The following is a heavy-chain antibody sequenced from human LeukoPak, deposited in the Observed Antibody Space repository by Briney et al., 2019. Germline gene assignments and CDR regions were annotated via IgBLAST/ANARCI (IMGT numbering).Heavy chain of an antibody. CDR3: ARGRMVSTGLSS. J-gene: IGHJ5*02. D-gene: IGHD5/OR15-5a*01. CDR1: GFTFSDNF. V-gene: IGHV3-11*01. Sequence: GGSLRLSCEGSGFTFSDNFLTWIRKTPGKGLEWVAYISSSGGNIHYADSVKGRFTISRDNAKNSLFLQMNSLRGEDTAVYYCARGRMVSTGLSSWGQGTLVSVSS. CDR2: ISSSGGNI.